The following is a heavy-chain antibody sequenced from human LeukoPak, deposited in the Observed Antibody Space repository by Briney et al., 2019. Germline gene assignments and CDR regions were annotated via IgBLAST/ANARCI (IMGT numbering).Heavy chain of an antibody. D-gene: IGHD6-13*01. V-gene: IGHV3-48*01. CDR2: ITADSGTT. CDR3: ARPPYSSSWDPGWFDP. CDR1: GFTFSTKS. Sequence: PGGSLRLSCAVSGFTFSTKSMNWVRPAPGKGLEWVSYITADSGTTYYADSVKGRFTISRDNAKNSLYLQMNSRRAEDTAVYYCARPPYSSSWDPGWFDPWGQGTLITVSS. J-gene: IGHJ5*02.